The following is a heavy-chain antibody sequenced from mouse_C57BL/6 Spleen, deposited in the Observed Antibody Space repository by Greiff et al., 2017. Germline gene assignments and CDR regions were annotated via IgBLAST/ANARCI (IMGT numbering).Heavy chain of an antibody. CDR1: GYTLTSYW. D-gene: IGHD1-1*01. CDR2: IHPNSGST. CDR3: ASYGSSYPYWYFDV. J-gene: IGHJ1*03. Sequence: QVQLQQPGAELVKPGASVKLSCKASGYTLTSYWMHWVKQRPGQGLEWIGMIHPNSGSTNYNEKFKSKATLTVDKSSSTAYMQLSSLTSEDSAVXYCASYGSSYPYWYFDVWGTGTTVTVSS. V-gene: IGHV1-64*01.